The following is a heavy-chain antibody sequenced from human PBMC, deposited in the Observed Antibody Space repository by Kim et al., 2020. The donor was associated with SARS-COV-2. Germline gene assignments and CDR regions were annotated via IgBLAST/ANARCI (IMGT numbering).Heavy chain of an antibody. D-gene: IGHD3-10*01. CDR3: AGGHYYGSGSYYPPGRNYYYYGMDV. CDR2: INAGNGNT. V-gene: IGHV1-3*01. CDR1: GYTFTSYA. Sequence: ASVKVSCKASGYTFTSYAMHWVRQAPGQRLEWMGWINAGNGNTKYSQKFQGRVTITRDTSASTVYMELSSLRSEDTAVYYCAGGHYYGSGSYYPPGRNYYYYGMDVWGQGTTVTVSS. J-gene: IGHJ6*02.